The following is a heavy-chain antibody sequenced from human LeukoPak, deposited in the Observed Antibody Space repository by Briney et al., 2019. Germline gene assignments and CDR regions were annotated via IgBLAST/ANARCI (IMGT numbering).Heavy chain of an antibody. CDR2: ISASGGST. J-gene: IGHJ4*02. V-gene: IGHV3-23*01. D-gene: IGHD6-19*01. CDR1: GFTFSTYA. CDR3: AANAGQWLVPYDF. Sequence: GGSLRLSCAASGFTFSTYAMSWVRQAPGKGLEWASTISASGGSTYSAASVRGRFTISRDNSRNTLNLQLSNLRAEDTAVYYCAANAGQWLVPYDFWGQGTLVTVSS.